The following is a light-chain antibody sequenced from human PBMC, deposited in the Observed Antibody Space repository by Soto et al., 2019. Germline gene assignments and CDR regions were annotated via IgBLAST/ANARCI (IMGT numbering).Light chain of an antibody. CDR2: GAS. Sequence: EIVLTQSPGTLSLSPGERATLSCRASQSVSSSYLAWYLQKPGQAPRLLIYGASSRATGIPDRFSGSGSGRDFTLTISRLEPEDFAVYYCQQYGSSPYTFGQGTKLEIK. CDR1: QSVSSSY. J-gene: IGKJ2*01. V-gene: IGKV3-20*01. CDR3: QQYGSSPYT.